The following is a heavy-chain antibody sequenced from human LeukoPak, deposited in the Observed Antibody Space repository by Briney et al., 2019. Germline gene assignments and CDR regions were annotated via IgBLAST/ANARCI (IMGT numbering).Heavy chain of an antibody. D-gene: IGHD2-2*01. CDR1: GGSISSSNW. J-gene: IGHJ3*02. CDR3: ARDLARPYCSSTSCSLLAFDI. V-gene: IGHV4-4*02. Sequence: SETLSLTCAVSGGSISSSNWWSWVRQPPGKGLEWIGEIYHSGSTNYNPSLKSRVTISVDTSKNQFSLKLSSVTAADTAVYYCARDLARPYCSSTSCSLLAFDIWGQGTMVTVSS. CDR2: IYHSGST.